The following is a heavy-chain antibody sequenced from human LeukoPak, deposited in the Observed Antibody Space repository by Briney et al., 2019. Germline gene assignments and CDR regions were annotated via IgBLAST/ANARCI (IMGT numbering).Heavy chain of an antibody. V-gene: IGHV3-30*19. CDR3: ARLSYGDYVTPNFDY. J-gene: IGHJ4*02. CDR2: ISYDGSNK. Sequence: GMSLRLSCAASGFTFGSYGMHWVRQAPGKGLEWVAVISYDGSNKYYADSVKGRFTISRDNSKNTLYLQMNSLRAEDTAVYYCARLSYGDYVTPNFDYWGQGTLVTVSS. D-gene: IGHD4-17*01. CDR1: GFTFGSYG.